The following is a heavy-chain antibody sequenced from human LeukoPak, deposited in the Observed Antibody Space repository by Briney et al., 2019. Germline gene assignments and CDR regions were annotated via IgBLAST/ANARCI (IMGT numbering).Heavy chain of an antibody. J-gene: IGHJ3*02. V-gene: IGHV1-69*05. D-gene: IGHD5-24*01. CDR2: IIPIFGTA. CDR3: ARVVEMATMRGAFDI. CDR1: GGTFSSYA. Sequence: SVKVSCKASGGTFSSYAISWVPQAPGQGLEWMGRIIPIFGTANYAQKFQGRVTITTDESTSTAYMELSSLRSEDTAVYYWARVVEMATMRGAFDIWGQGTLVTVSS.